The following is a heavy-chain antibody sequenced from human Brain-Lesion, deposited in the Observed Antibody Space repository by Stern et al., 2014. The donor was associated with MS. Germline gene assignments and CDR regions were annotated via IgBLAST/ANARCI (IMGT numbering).Heavy chain of an antibody. CDR2: ISYDGSDK. Sequence: VQLVESGGGVVQPGRSLRLSCAASGFRFSYHAMHWVRQAPGKGLERVALISYDGSDKNDAGSVKCRFTISRDNSRNTLDLQMNSLRVDDTAVYYCARGGAVTTSDYYLDYWGQGILVTVSS. V-gene: IGHV3-30*01. CDR3: ARGGAVTTSDYYLDY. CDR1: GFRFSYHA. D-gene: IGHD4-17*01. J-gene: IGHJ4*02.